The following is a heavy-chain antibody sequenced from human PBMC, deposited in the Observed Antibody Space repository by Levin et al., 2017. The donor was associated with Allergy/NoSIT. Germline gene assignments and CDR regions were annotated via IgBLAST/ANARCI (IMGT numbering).Heavy chain of an antibody. CDR3: AKVRRELVIATDAFDI. D-gene: IGHD3-9*01. J-gene: IGHJ3*02. V-gene: IGHV3-30*18. Sequence: GESLKISCAVSGFAFSSYAMHRVRQAPGKGLEWVADISDDGSKKYYADSVKGRFTISRDNLKNTLFLQMNSLRVEDTAVYYCAKVRRELVIATDAFDIWGPGTLVTVSS. CDR2: ISDDGSKK. CDR1: GFAFSSYA.